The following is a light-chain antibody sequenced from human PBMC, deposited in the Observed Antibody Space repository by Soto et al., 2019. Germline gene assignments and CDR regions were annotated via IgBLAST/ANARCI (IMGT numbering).Light chain of an antibody. CDR1: QFFGSDY. V-gene: IGKV3-20*01. CDR2: GAS. CDR3: QQYGTSPIT. J-gene: IGKJ5*01. Sequence: EIVLTQSPDTLSLSPGERATLSCSASQFFGSDYLAWYQQKPGQAPRIIINGASSRATGIPDRFSGSGSGTDFNLTISRLETEDFAVYFCQQYGTSPITFGQGTRLEIK.